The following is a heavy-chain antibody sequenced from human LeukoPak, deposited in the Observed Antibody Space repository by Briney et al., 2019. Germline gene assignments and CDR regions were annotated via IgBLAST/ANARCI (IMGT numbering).Heavy chain of an antibody. CDR1: GGSISSSSYF. Sequence: SETLSLTCNVSGGSISSSSYFWGWIRQPPGKGLEWIGSIYYSGSTYYNPSLKSRVTISVDTSKNHFSLKLSSVTAADTAVYYCAGGVHNGAFDIWGQGTMVTVSS. V-gene: IGHV4-39*02. J-gene: IGHJ3*02. CDR2: IYYSGST. CDR3: AGGVHNGAFDI. D-gene: IGHD1-14*01.